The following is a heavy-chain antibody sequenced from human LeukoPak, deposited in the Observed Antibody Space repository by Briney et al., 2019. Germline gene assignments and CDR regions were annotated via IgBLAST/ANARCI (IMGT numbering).Heavy chain of an antibody. CDR3: AELGITMIGGV. CDR2: ISSSSSYI. Sequence: GGSLRLSCAASGFTFSSYSMNWVRQAPGKGLEGVASISSSSSYIYYADSVEGRFTISRDNAKNSLYLQMNSLRAEDTAVYYCAELGITMIGGVWGKGTTVTISS. V-gene: IGHV3-21*06. J-gene: IGHJ6*04. CDR1: GFTFSSYS. D-gene: IGHD3-10*02.